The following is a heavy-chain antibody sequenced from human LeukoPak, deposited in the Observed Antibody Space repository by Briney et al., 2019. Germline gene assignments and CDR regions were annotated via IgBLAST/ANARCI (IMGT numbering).Heavy chain of an antibody. D-gene: IGHD6-25*01. V-gene: IGHV3-15*01. CDR1: GFTFSDAW. CDR3: TTRRQDGC. Sequence: PGGSLRLSCVASGFTFSDAWMSWVRQAPGKGLEWVGRIKSKIDGGTIDYGAPVKGRFTISRDDSRSTLYLQMNSLKTEDTAVYYCTTRRQDGCWGQGTLVTVS. J-gene: IGHJ4*02. CDR2: IKSKIDGGTI.